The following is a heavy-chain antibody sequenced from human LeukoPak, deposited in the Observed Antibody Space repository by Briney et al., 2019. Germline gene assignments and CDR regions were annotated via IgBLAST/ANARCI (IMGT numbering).Heavy chain of an antibody. Sequence: GGSLRLSCAASGFTFSSYGMHWARQAPGKGLEWVAVISYDGSNKYYADSVKGRFTISRDNSKNTLYLQMNSLRAEDTAVYYCAKGYSGYVDYWGQGTLVTVSS. V-gene: IGHV3-30*18. CDR1: GFTFSSYG. D-gene: IGHD5-12*01. CDR3: AKGYSGYVDY. CDR2: ISYDGSNK. J-gene: IGHJ4*02.